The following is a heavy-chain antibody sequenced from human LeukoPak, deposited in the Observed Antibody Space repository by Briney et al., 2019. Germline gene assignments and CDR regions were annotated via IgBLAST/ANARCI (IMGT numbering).Heavy chain of an antibody. Sequence: ASVKVSCKASGYTFTGYYMHWVRQAPGQGLERMGWINPNSGGTNYAQKFQGRVTMTRDTSISTAYMELSRLRSDDTAVYYCASDSGSYYDAFDIWGQGTMVTVSS. CDR2: INPNSGGT. D-gene: IGHD1-26*01. V-gene: IGHV1-2*02. J-gene: IGHJ3*02. CDR1: GYTFTGYY. CDR3: ASDSGSYYDAFDI.